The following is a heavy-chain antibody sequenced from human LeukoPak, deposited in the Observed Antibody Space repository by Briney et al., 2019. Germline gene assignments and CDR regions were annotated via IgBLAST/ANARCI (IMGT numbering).Heavy chain of an antibody. J-gene: IGHJ4*02. V-gene: IGHV1-2*02. CDR2: INPNSGGT. CDR3: ARRLGIAVAGGTYNRNSIDY. Sequence: ASVKVSCKASGYTFTGYYMHWVRQAPGQGLEWMGWINPNSGGTNYAQKFQGRVTMSRDTSISTAYMELSRLRSDDTAVYYCARRLGIAVAGGTYNRNSIDYWGQGTLVTVSS. CDR1: GYTFTGYY. D-gene: IGHD6-19*01.